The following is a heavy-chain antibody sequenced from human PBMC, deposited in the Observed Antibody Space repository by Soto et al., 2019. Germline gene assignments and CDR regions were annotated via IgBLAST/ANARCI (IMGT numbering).Heavy chain of an antibody. Sequence: QVQLVESGGGVVQPGRSLRLSCAASGFTFSSYGMHWVRRAPGKGLEWVAVIWYDGSNKYYADSVKGRFTISRDNSKNTLYLQMNSLRAEDTAVYYCARDSDGRRPFDIWGQGTMVTVSS. V-gene: IGHV3-33*01. CDR1: GFTFSSYG. J-gene: IGHJ3*02. CDR3: ARDSDGRRPFDI. CDR2: IWYDGSNK.